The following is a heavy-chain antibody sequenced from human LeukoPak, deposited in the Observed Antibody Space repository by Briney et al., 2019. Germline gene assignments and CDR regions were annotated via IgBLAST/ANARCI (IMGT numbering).Heavy chain of an antibody. Sequence: GASVKVSCKASGYTFTSYGISWVRQAPGQGLEWLGWISTYDDNIKYAQSLQGGLTLTIDTSTSTAYMEMRSLTSDHTAVYYCARETYSNILTGTDYWGPGTLVTVSS. CDR2: ISTYDDNI. J-gene: IGHJ4*02. CDR1: GYTFTSYG. CDR3: ARETYSNILTGTDY. V-gene: IGHV1-18*01. D-gene: IGHD3-9*01.